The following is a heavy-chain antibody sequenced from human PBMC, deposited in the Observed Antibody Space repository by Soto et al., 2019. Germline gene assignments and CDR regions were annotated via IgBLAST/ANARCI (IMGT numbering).Heavy chain of an antibody. D-gene: IGHD2-15*01. Sequence: EVQLLESGGGLVQPGGSLRLSCAASGFTFSSSAMSWVRPAPGKGLEWVSGISGSDGGTYYAYSVKGRFTISRDNSKNTVNLQMSSLRVEDAALYYCAKGYSGAEWGQGTLVTDSS. J-gene: IGHJ4*02. V-gene: IGHV3-23*01. CDR2: ISGSDGGT. CDR1: GFTFSSSA. CDR3: AKGYSGAE.